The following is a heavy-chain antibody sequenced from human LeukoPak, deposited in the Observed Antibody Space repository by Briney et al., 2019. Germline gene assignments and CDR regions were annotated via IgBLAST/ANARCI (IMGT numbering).Heavy chain of an antibody. J-gene: IGHJ4*02. CDR3: ARVSIYDSSGYPFDY. Sequence: SETLSLTCAVSGGSISSGDYYWSWIRQPPGKGLEWIGYIYYSGSTYYNPSLKSRVTISVDTSKNQFSLKLSSVTAADTAVYYCARVSIYDSSGYPFDYWGQGTLVTVSS. D-gene: IGHD3-22*01. CDR1: GGSISSGDYY. CDR2: IYYSGST. V-gene: IGHV4-30-4*01.